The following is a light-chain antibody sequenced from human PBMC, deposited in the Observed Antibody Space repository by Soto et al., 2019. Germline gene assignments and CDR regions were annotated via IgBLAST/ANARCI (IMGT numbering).Light chain of an antibody. Sequence: EIVLTQSPGTLSLSPGERATLSCRASQSVSSSYLAWYQQKPGQAPRLLIYGASSRATGIPDRFSGSGSGTDVTLTISRLEPGDFAVYYCQQYVTSPPGTFGPGTKVEIK. CDR2: GAS. CDR1: QSVSSSY. J-gene: IGKJ1*01. CDR3: QQYVTSPPGT. V-gene: IGKV3-20*01.